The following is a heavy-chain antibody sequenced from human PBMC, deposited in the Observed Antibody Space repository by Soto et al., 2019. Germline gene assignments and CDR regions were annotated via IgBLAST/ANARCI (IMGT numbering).Heavy chain of an antibody. CDR2: IDPSDSYS. D-gene: IGHD1-1*01. J-gene: IGHJ6*02. CDR1: GYSFTSYW. CDR3: ARHRLRRSIYVGSQYNYYGMEV. V-gene: IGHV5-10-1*01. Sequence: PVESLKISCKGSGYSFTSYWIRWVRQMPGKGLEWMGRIDPSDSYSNYSPSFRGHVSISADKSSSAAYLQWSSLKASDTAMYFCARHRLRRSIYVGSQYNYYGMEVWGQGTTVTVSS.